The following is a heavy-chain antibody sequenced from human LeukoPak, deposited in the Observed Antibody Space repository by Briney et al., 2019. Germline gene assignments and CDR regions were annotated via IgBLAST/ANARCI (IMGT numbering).Heavy chain of an antibody. J-gene: IGHJ6*02. V-gene: IGHV3-30-3*01. CDR1: GFTFRNYV. D-gene: IGHD3-22*01. CDR2: ISYDGSNK. CDR3: ARDRYYYDSSGYWGQTNYHYYYGMDV. Sequence: PGGSLGLSCAASGFTFRNYVIHWVRQAPGKGLEWVAVISYDGSNKTYADSVKGRFTISRDNSKNTLYLQMNSLRAEDTAVYYCARDRYYYDSSGYWGQTNYHYYYGMDVWGQGTTVTVSS.